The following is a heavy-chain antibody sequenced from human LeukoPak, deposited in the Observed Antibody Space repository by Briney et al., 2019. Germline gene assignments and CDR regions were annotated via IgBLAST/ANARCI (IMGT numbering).Heavy chain of an antibody. CDR3: ARSGYGSPFDS. J-gene: IGHJ4*02. V-gene: IGHV3-21*01. CDR1: GFTFSSFT. CDR2: ITGSTTTYI. D-gene: IGHD3-10*01. Sequence: GGSLRLSCAASGFTFSSFTMNWVRQAPGKGLEWVSSITGSTTTYIYYADSVKGRFTISRDNAKNSLYLQMNSLRAEDTAVYYCARSGYGSPFDSWGQGTLVIVSS.